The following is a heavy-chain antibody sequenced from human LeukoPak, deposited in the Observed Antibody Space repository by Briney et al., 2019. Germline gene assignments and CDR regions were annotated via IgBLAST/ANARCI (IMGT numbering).Heavy chain of an antibody. J-gene: IGHJ4*02. CDR3: AKDRAGAN. CDR2: ISGSGNVT. CDR1: GFTFAKYA. V-gene: IGHV3-23*01. Sequence: PGGSLRLSCVGSGFTFAKYAMTWVREAPGKGVEWVSVISGSGNVTYYAESVKGRFTISRDNSKRTLYLQMDSLRADDTAIYYCAKDRAGANWGQGTLVLVSS.